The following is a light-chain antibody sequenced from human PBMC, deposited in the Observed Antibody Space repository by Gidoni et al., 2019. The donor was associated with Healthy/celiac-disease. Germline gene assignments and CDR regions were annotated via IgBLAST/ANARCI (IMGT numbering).Light chain of an antibody. J-gene: IGLJ1*01. CDR2: EVS. V-gene: IGLV2-14*01. Sequence: QSALTQPASVSGSPGQSITISCTGTSSYVGCYNYVSWYQHHPVKSPKLMIYEVSNRPSGVSNRFSGSKSGNSASLTISGLQAEDEADYYCSSYTSSSTPLYVFGTGTKVTVL. CDR1: SSYVGCYNY. CDR3: SSYTSSSTPLYV.